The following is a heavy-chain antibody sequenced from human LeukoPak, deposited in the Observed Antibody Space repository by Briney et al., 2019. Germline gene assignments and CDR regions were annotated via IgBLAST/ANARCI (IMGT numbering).Heavy chain of an antibody. D-gene: IGHD2-2*01. V-gene: IGHV3-7*01. J-gene: IGHJ4*02. CDR3: ARGRYSSRSGGYYFDI. CDR1: GFTLSSDW. CDR2: IKKDGIGK. Sequence: GGSLRLSCVVSGFTLSSDWMSWVRQAPGKGLEWVANIKKDGIGKYYVESVKGRFTISRDNAKNSLSLQMNSLRAEDTAVYYCARGRYSSRSGGYYFDIWGQGTLVTVSS.